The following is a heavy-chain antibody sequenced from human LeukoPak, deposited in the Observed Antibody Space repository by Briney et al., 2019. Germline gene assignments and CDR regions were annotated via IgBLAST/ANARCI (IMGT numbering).Heavy chain of an antibody. Sequence: ASVKVSCKPSGYTFTSYYMHWVRQAPGQGLEWMGIINPSGGSTSYAQKFQGRVTMTRDMSTSTVYMELSSLRSEDTAVYYCAREEVNCSGGSCYLGKGDYWGQGTLVTVSS. CDR1: GYTFTSYY. J-gene: IGHJ4*02. D-gene: IGHD2-15*01. V-gene: IGHV1-46*01. CDR3: AREEVNCSGGSCYLGKGDY. CDR2: INPSGGST.